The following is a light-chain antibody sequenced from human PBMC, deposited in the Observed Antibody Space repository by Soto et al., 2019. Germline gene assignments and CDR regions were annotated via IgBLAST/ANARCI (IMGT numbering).Light chain of an antibody. V-gene: IGKV1-5*01. CDR3: QQYNSYPFT. Sequence: DIQMTQSPSTLSASVGDRVTVTCRASQSITSWLAWYQQKPGKAPKLLIYDASSLETEVPSRFSGRGSGTEFTLTISGLQPDDFATYYCQQYNSYPFTFGPGTTVDI. CDR1: QSITSW. J-gene: IGKJ3*01. CDR2: DAS.